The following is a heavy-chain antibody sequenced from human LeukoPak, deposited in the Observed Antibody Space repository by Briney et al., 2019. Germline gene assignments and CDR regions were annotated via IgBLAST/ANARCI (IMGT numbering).Heavy chain of an antibody. CDR3: ATDIPPYYYDSSGYSPMDV. Sequence: GASVKVSCKTSGYTFTSYDLHWVRQAPGQGFEWMGTINPSTGSARYAQKFQGRVTITRDTSANTVYMELSSLRSEDTAVYYCATDIPPYYYDSSGYSPMDVWGQGTTVTVSS. J-gene: IGHJ6*02. D-gene: IGHD3-22*01. CDR2: INPSTGSA. V-gene: IGHV1-46*01. CDR1: GYTFTSYD.